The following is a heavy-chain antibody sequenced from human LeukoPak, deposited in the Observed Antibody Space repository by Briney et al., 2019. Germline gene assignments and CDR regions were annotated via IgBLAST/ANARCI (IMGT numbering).Heavy chain of an antibody. Sequence: GGSLRLSFAASGFTFSSYWMTWVRQAPGKGLEWVASIRQHGSEKYYADSVKGRFTISRDNSKNTLYPQMNSLRAEDTAVYYCAGVLHYYGSGSFDYWGQGTLVTVSS. CDR3: AGVLHYYGSGSFDY. CDR1: GFTFSSYW. V-gene: IGHV3-7*01. D-gene: IGHD3-10*01. CDR2: IRQHGSEK. J-gene: IGHJ4*02.